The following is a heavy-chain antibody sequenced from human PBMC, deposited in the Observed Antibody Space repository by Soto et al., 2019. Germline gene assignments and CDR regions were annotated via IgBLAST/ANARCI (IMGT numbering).Heavy chain of an antibody. CDR3: AKVVTGSSDY. CDR1: GFSFSTYA. V-gene: IGHV3-23*01. Sequence: EVQLLESGGGLVQPGGSLRLSCAASGFSFSTYAMSWVRQAPGRGLKWVSSITGTGGNTYYADSVKGRFTISRDNSRNTLYLQMDSLRAEDTAIYDCAKVVTGSSDYWGQGTLVTVSS. J-gene: IGHJ4*02. CDR2: ITGTGGNT. D-gene: IGHD1-20*01.